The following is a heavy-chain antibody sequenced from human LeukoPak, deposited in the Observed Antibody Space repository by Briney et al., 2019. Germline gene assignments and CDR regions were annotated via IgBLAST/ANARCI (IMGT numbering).Heavy chain of an antibody. CDR1: RFTFSSYA. Sequence: PGGSLRLSSAASRFTFSSYAMSPVRQAQGKGLECVSAITSSGSSTYYADPVKGPFTISRDNSKITLYLQMNSLRAGERAFYYCGKEKGFSIGWEHFVYWGQGTLVTVSS. CDR3: GKEKGFSIGWEHFVY. CDR2: ITSSGSST. J-gene: IGHJ4*02. D-gene: IGHD6-19*01. V-gene: IGHV3-23*01.